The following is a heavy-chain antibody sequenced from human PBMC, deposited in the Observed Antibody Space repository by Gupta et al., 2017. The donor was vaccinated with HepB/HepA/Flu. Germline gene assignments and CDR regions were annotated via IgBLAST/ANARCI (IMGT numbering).Heavy chain of an antibody. J-gene: IGHJ3*02. D-gene: IGHD3-22*01. Sequence: QLQLQESGPGLVKPSATLSLTCTVSVGSMSSRSHYWGWIRQPPGKGLEWIGTIYYSGNTYYKTSLKSRVTISVDTSNNQFSLKLSSVTATDTAVYYCARLTYYYDSSGYSLGAFDIWGQGTMVTVS. CDR2: IYYSGNT. CDR1: VGSMSSRSHY. CDR3: ARLTYYYDSSGYSLGAFDI. V-gene: IGHV4-39*01.